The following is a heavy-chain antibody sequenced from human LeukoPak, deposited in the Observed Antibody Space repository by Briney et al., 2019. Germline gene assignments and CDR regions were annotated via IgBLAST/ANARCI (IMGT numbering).Heavy chain of an antibody. Sequence: GESLKISCKGSGYSFTSYWIGWGRPMPGKGLEWMGIIYPGDSDTGYRPSFQGQVTISADKSISTAYLQWSSLKASDTAMYYCARWARYFDWLLPGYWGQGTLVTVSS. D-gene: IGHD3-9*01. V-gene: IGHV5-51*01. J-gene: IGHJ4*02. CDR3: ARWARYFDWLLPGY. CDR2: IYPGDSDT. CDR1: GYSFTSYW.